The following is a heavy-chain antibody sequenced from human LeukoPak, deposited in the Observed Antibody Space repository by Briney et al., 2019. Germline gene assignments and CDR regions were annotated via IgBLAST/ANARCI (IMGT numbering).Heavy chain of an antibody. J-gene: IGHJ6*03. CDR3: ARGDNWNSYYYYYMDV. CDR2: ISSSSSSL. D-gene: IGHD1-7*01. CDR1: GFTFSDYS. Sequence: GGSLRLSCEASGFTFSDYSMNWVRQAPGKGLGWVSYISSSSSSLYYAESVKGRFTISRDNAKNSLYLQMNSLRAEDTAVYYCARGDNWNSYYYYYMDVWGKGSTVTVSS. V-gene: IGHV3-48*04.